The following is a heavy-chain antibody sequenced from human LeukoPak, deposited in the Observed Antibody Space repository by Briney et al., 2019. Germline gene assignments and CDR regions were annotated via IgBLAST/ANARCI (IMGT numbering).Heavy chain of an antibody. CDR3: ARGGRSSGFIDY. V-gene: IGHV3-33*08. CDR2: IWPDGSDK. CDR1: GFTFSSYS. J-gene: IGHJ4*02. Sequence: PGGSLRLSCAASGFTFSSYSMNWVRQAPGKGLEWVAVIWPDGSDKNYGDSVKGRFTISRDTSKSTLYLQMNSLRAEDTAVYYCARGGRSSGFIDYWGQGTLVTVSS. D-gene: IGHD6-19*01.